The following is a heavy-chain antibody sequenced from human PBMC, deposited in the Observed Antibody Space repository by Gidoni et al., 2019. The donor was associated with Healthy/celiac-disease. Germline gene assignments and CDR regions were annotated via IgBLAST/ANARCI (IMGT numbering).Heavy chain of an antibody. V-gene: IGHV4-34*01. Sequence: LLKPSETLSLTCVVYGGSFSGYYWSWIRQPPGKGLEWIGEINNSGSTNYNPSLKSRVTISVDTSKNQFSLKLSSVTAADTAVYYCARWGSIVLMVYASFDYWGQGTLVTVSS. CDR2: INNSGST. J-gene: IGHJ4*02. CDR3: ARWGSIVLMVYASFDY. D-gene: IGHD2-8*01. CDR1: GGSFSGYY.